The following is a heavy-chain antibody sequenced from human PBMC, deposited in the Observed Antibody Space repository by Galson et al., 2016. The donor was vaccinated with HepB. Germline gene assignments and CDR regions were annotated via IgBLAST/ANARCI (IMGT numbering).Heavy chain of an antibody. D-gene: IGHD6-19*01. Sequence: SLRLSCAASGFTFTKFWMHWVRQAPGKGLVWVSRVNTDGSVTDHADSVKGRFTISRDNARNSLFLQMHSLRAEDTAVYYCARGGCSGGWCDWYFDLWGRGTLVTVSS. CDR2: VNTDGSVT. CDR3: ARGGCSGGWCDWYFDL. CDR1: GFTFTKFW. J-gene: IGHJ2*01. V-gene: IGHV3-74*01.